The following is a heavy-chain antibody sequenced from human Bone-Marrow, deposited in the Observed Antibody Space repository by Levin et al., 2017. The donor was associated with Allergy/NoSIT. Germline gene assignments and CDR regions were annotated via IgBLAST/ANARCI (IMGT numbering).Heavy chain of an antibody. CDR1: GFTLNTYT. Sequence: SCAASGFTLNTYTMYWVRQAPGKGLEWVALISFDGSKEFYAESVQGRFTISRDTSQNILYLQLNTLRPEDTAIYYCARDFGLQLIVGTSNYWGQGAMVTVSS. J-gene: IGHJ4*02. V-gene: IGHV3-30*04. CDR3: ARDFGLQLIVGTSNY. D-gene: IGHD1-26*01. CDR2: ISFDGSKE.